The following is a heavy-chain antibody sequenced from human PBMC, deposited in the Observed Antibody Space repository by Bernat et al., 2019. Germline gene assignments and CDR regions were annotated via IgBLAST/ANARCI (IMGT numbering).Heavy chain of an antibody. CDR1: GGSISSSSYY. CDR2: IYYSGST. V-gene: IGHV4-39*01. D-gene: IGHD3-22*01. Sequence: QLQLQESGPGLVKPSETLSLTCTVSGGSISSSSYYWGWIRQPPVKGLEWIGSIYYSGSTYYNPSLKSRVTISVDSSKNQFSLKLSSVTAADTSVYYCARQISGVYYDSSGYYMDIWGQGTMVTVSS. J-gene: IGHJ3*02. CDR3: ARQISGVYYDSSGYYMDI.